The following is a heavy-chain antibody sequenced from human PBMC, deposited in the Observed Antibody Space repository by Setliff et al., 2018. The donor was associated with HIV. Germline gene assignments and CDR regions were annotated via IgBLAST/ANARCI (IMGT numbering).Heavy chain of an antibody. CDR2: IYPDSNNI. CDR1: GFTFSSYW. J-gene: IGHJ4*02. CDR3: ARYNWNPLGYRFDY. V-gene: IGHV3-48*04. Sequence: GGSLRLSCAASGFTFSSYWMNWVRQAPGKGLEWVSHIYPDSNNIDYTDSVKGRFTISRDNAKNSLYLQMNSLRAEDTAVYYCARYNWNPLGYRFDYWGQGTLVTVSS. D-gene: IGHD1-20*01.